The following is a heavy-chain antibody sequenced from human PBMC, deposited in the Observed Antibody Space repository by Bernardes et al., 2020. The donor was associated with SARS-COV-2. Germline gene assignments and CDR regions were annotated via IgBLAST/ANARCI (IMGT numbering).Heavy chain of an antibody. Sequence: ASVKVSCTASGYTFTSYGISWVRQAPGQGLEWMGWISIYNGNAKYAQKLQGRVTMTTDTSTSTAYMELRSLRSDDTAVYYCARWGGGSSPREDFDYWGQGTLVTVSS. CDR1: GYTFTSYG. CDR2: ISIYNGNA. CDR3: ARWGGGSSPREDFDY. V-gene: IGHV1-18*04. J-gene: IGHJ4*02. D-gene: IGHD1-26*01.